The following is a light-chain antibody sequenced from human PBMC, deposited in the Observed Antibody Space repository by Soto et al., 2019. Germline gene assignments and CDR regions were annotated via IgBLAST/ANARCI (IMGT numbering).Light chain of an antibody. CDR2: VDS. CDR1: PTLLQSNGHNY. J-gene: IGKJ5*01. Sequence: IVMTDSPLSLAVTPGEAAPISCMPSPTLLQSNGHNYVSWYLQKPGQSPQLLIYVDSSRASGVPGRFSASGSGTDFTLKITRVEAEDVGIYYCMQTVQIPVTFGQGTRLEIK. CDR3: MQTVQIPVT. V-gene: IGKV2-28*01.